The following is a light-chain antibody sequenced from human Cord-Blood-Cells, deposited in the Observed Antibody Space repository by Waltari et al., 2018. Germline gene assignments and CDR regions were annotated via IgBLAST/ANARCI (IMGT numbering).Light chain of an antibody. CDR1: SEHSSYA. Sequence: QLVLTQSPSASASLGAAANRTCPTRSEHSSYAIARPQQQPEKRPRYLMKLNSDGSHSKGDWIPDRFSGSSSGAERYLTVSRLQSEDEADYYCQTWGTGIRVFGGGTKLTVL. CDR3: QTWGTGIRV. V-gene: IGLV4-69*01. J-gene: IGLJ3*02. CDR2: LNSDGSH.